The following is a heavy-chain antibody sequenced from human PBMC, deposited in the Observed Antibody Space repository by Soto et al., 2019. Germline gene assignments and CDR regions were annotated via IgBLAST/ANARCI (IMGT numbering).Heavy chain of an antibody. V-gene: IGHV1-18*01. CDR1: GYTFTSYG. CDR2: ISAYNGNT. CDR3: ARAEGYDFWSGYPGAIDGMDV. D-gene: IGHD3-3*01. Sequence: GASVKVSCKASGYTFTSYGISWVRQAPGQGLEWMGWISAYNGNTNYAQKLQGRVTMTTDTSTSTAYMELRSLRSDDTAVYYCARAEGYDFWSGYPGAIDGMDVWGQGTKVTVSS. J-gene: IGHJ6*02.